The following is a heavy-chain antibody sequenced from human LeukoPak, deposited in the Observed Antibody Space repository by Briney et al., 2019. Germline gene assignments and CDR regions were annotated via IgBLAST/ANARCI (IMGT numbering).Heavy chain of an antibody. CDR2: INHSGST. J-gene: IGHJ4*02. V-gene: IGHV4-34*01. Sequence: TSETLSLTCAVYGGSFSGYYWSWIRQPPGKGLEWIGEINHSGSTNYNPSLKSRVTISVDTSKNQFSLKLSSVTAVDTAVYYCARQGLGRYYYDSSGYFGYWGQGTLVTVSS. CDR1: GGSFSGYY. CDR3: ARQGLGRYYYDSSGYFGY. D-gene: IGHD3-22*01.